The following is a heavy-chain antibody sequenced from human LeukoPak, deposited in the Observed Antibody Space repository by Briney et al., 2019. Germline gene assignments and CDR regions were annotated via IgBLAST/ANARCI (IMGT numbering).Heavy chain of an antibody. CDR1: GYTFSGYY. Sequence: ASVKVSCKASGYTFSGYYIHWVRQAPGQGLEWMVWIYSNNGGTDYAQKFQGRVTMTRDTSISTAYMEVSRVRSDDTAVYYCARGFRTGDMTTFAHWGQGTPVTVSS. D-gene: IGHD2-15*01. CDR2: IYSNNGGT. V-gene: IGHV1-2*02. CDR3: ARGFRTGDMTTFAH. J-gene: IGHJ4*02.